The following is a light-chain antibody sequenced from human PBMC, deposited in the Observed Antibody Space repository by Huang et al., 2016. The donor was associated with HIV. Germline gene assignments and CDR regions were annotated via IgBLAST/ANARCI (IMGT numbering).Light chain of an antibody. CDR2: GVS. CDR1: QSVRGN. V-gene: IGKV3-15*01. J-gene: IGKJ1*01. CDR3: HHYDNWPPRGT. Sequence: EIMMTQSPATLSVSPGERAPLSCRASQSVRGNIAWYQQKPGQAPRRLIFGVSTRATGIPARFRGSESGTEFTLTISSLQSEDFAIYYCHHYDNWPPRGTFGQGTKVEI.